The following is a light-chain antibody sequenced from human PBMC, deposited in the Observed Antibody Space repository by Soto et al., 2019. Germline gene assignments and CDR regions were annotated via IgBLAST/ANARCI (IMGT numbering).Light chain of an antibody. V-gene: IGLV2-14*01. CDR3: SSFVGSRVLV. CDR1: SSDVGAYNY. Sequence: QSVLTQPASVSGSPGQSITISCTGTSSDVGAYNYVSWYQQHPGKPPTLIIYEVSDRPSGVSNRFSGSNSGNTASLTISGLQAEDEAVYYCSSFVGSRVLVVGGGTKLTVL. CDR2: EVS. J-gene: IGLJ2*01.